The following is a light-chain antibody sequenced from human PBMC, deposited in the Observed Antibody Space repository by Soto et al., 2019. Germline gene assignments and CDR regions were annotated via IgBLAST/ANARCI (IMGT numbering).Light chain of an antibody. Sequence: DIQMTQSPSSVSAFVGDRVTITCRASQGINNWLAWYQEKPGKAPKLLIYAASNLQSGVPSRFSGSGSGTDFTLIISSLQPEDFATYYCQQANSFPYTFGQGTKLEIK. CDR3: QQANSFPYT. CDR1: QGINNW. CDR2: AAS. J-gene: IGKJ2*01. V-gene: IGKV1-12*01.